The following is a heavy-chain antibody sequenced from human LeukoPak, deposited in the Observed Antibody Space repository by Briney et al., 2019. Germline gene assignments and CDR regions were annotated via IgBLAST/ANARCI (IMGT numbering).Heavy chain of an antibody. Sequence: GGSLRHSCAASGFTSSSYVMNRVRQAPGKGLEWVSQISSSGGIVNYATHLKGRFTTSRENAKNSLQLQMNCMRAEDTAVYYCARDDYSSSWYYLDYWGQEALVTVSS. CDR1: GFTSSSYV. CDR2: ISSSGGIV. CDR3: ARDDYSSSWYYLDY. D-gene: IGHD6-13*01. J-gene: IGHJ4*02. V-gene: IGHV3-48*03.